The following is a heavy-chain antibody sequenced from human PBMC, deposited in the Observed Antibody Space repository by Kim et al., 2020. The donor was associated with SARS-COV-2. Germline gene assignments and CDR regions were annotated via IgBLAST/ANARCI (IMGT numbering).Heavy chain of an antibody. CDR3: AGFTGAFLAY. D-gene: IGHD2-8*02. Sequence: GESLKISCHASGYSFTNWWIGWVRQMPGKGLEWMGIIYPGDFDTRYSPSFQGQVTFSVDKSFSTAYLQWSSLKASDTAIYYCAGFTGAFLAYWGQGTLVTVSS. V-gene: IGHV5-51*01. J-gene: IGHJ4*02. CDR2: IYPGDFDT. CDR1: GYSFTNWW.